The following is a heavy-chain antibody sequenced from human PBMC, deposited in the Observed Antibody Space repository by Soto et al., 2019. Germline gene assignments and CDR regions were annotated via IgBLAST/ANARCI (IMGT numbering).Heavy chain of an antibody. V-gene: IGHV4-61*01. Sequence: SETLSLTCTVSGDSVTRGNYSWSWIRQPPGKGLEWIGYIYYSGNTNYSPALKSRVTISLDTSNTQFSLGLSSVTAADTAVYYCARIPVETSMIYWFDPSGQGRLVTVS. CDR2: IYYSGNT. CDR1: GDSVTRGNYS. D-gene: IGHD5-18*01. J-gene: IGHJ5*01. CDR3: ARIPVETSMIYWFDP.